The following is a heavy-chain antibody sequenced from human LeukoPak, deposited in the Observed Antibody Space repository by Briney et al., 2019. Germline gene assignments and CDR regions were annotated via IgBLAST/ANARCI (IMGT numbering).Heavy chain of an antibody. V-gene: IGHV4-4*07. J-gene: IGHJ5*02. Sequence: SETLSLTCTVSGGSVSSYYWTWIRQPAGKGLEWIGRAYISGSPIYNPSLKSRVTTSVDTSKNQFSLKLSSVTAADTAVYYCARLSANWFDPWGQGTLVTVSS. CDR1: GGSVSSYY. CDR3: ARLSANWFDP. CDR2: AYISGSP.